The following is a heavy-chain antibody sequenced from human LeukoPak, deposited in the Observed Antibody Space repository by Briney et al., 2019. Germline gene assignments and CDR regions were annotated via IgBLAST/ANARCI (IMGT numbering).Heavy chain of an antibody. Sequence: ASVKVSCKASGGTFSSYAISWVRQAPGQGLEWMGRIIPILGIANYAQKFQGRVTITADKSTSTAYMELSSLRSEDTAAYYCARAMSMVRGVIAYWGQGTLVTVSS. D-gene: IGHD3-10*01. CDR3: ARAMSMVRGVIAY. J-gene: IGHJ4*02. CDR2: IIPILGIA. V-gene: IGHV1-69*04. CDR1: GGTFSSYA.